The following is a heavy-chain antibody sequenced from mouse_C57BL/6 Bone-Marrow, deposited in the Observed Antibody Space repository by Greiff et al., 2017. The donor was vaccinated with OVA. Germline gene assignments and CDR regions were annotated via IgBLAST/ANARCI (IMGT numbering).Heavy chain of an antibody. CDR1: GYSFTGYY. CDR2: INPSTGGT. CDR3: AREITTYYFDY. V-gene: IGHV1-42*01. D-gene: IGHD1-1*01. Sequence: EVKLMESGPELVKPGASVKISCKASGYSFTGYYMNWVKQSPEKSLEWIGEINPSTGGTTYNQKFKAKATLTVDKSSSTAYMQLKSLTSEDSAVYYCAREITTYYFDYWGQGTTLTVSS. J-gene: IGHJ2*01.